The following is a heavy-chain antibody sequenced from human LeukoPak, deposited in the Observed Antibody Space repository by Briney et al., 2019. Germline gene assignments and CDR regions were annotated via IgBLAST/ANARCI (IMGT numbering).Heavy chain of an antibody. V-gene: IGHV1-46*01. CDR1: GYTFTSYY. Sequence: GASVKVSCKASGYTFTSYYVHCVRQAPGQGLEWMGIINPSGGSTSYAQKFQGRVTMTRDTSTSTVYMELSSLRSEDTAVYYCARGPQMEQQLVQYYYYGMDVWGQGTTVTVSS. J-gene: IGHJ6*02. CDR2: INPSGGST. D-gene: IGHD6-13*01. CDR3: ARGPQMEQQLVQYYYYGMDV.